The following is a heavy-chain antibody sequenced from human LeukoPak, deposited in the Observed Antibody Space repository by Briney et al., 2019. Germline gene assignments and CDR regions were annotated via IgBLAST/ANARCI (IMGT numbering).Heavy chain of an antibody. V-gene: IGHV5-51*01. D-gene: IGHD2-21*01. CDR3: ARRQAYTMRRNYDSYMDV. CDR1: GNSFTTYW. Sequence: GESLKISCKGSGNSFTTYWIGWVRQMPGKGLEWMGIIYPGDSDTRYSPSFQGQATISADKSINTAYLQWSSLKASDTAVYYCARRQAYTMRRNYDSYMDVWGNGTTVTVSS. CDR2: IYPGDSDT. J-gene: IGHJ6*03.